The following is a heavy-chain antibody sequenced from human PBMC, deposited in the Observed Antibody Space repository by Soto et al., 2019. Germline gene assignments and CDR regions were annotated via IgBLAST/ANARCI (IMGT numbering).Heavy chain of an antibody. Sequence: SETLSLTCSVSGGSISSSSDYWGWIRQPPGKGLEWIGSIHYTGSTYYNPSLNSRLTISVDTSKNHFSLRLTSVTAADTAVYYCARLGDSSAYYPFDYWGQGTLVTVSS. CDR3: ARLGDSSAYYPFDY. CDR2: IHYTGST. D-gene: IGHD3-22*01. CDR1: GGSISSSSDY. V-gene: IGHV4-39*02. J-gene: IGHJ4*02.